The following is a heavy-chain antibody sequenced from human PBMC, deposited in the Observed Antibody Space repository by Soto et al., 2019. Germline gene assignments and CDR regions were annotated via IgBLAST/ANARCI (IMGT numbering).Heavy chain of an antibody. CDR1: GFTFSNFE. Sequence: GVSLRLSCAASGFTFSNFEMHWVRQAPGKGLEWGSYINTAGSTKYYAESVKGRVTISRDNARNSLFLQMNSLRAEGTAVYYCASFPVYDYGYGGGSWGQGSMVAASS. D-gene: IGHD4-17*01. CDR2: INTAGSTK. CDR3: ASFPVYDYGYGGGS. J-gene: IGHJ5*02. V-gene: IGHV3-48*03.